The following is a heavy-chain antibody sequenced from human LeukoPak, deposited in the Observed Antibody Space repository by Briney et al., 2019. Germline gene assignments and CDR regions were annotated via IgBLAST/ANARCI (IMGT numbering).Heavy chain of an antibody. CDR1: GGSINSYY. D-gene: IGHD3-10*01. V-gene: IGHV4-4*07. J-gene: IGHJ5*02. CDR3: ARVEGGSGNYYSYNWFDP. Sequence: SETLSLTCTVSGGSINSYYWSWIRQPAGKGLEWIGHIYTSESTNYNPSLKSRVTMSVDTSKNQFSLKLNSVTAADTAVYYCARVEGGSGNYYSYNWFDPWGQGTLVAVSS. CDR2: IYTSEST.